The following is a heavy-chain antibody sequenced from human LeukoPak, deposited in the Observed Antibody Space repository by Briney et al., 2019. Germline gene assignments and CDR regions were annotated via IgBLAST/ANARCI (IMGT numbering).Heavy chain of an antibody. D-gene: IGHD3-22*01. J-gene: IGHJ4*02. CDR2: IYLGDSDT. V-gene: IGHV5-51*01. Sequence: GESLKISCRGAGYSLTNYWIGWGRQMPGKGLEGMGIIYLGDSDTRYSPSFQGQVTSSADKSISTAYLQWSSLKASDTAMYSCARSVYHDSSGYYYMDYWGQGTLVTVSS. CDR1: GYSLTNYW. CDR3: ARSVYHDSSGYYYMDY.